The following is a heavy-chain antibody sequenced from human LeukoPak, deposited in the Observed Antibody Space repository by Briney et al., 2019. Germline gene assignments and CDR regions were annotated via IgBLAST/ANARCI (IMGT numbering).Heavy chain of an antibody. CDR3: ARPSGGTPFKRFDY. CDR2: VYHSGST. V-gene: IGHV4-38-2*02. Sequence: PSETLSLTCTVSGYSISSGYYWGWIRQPPGKGLEWIGSVYHSGSTYYNPSLKSRVTISVDTSKNQFSLKLTSVTAADTAVYYCARPSGGTPFKRFDYWGQGTLVTVSS. CDR1: GYSISSGYY. D-gene: IGHD1-1*01. J-gene: IGHJ4*02.